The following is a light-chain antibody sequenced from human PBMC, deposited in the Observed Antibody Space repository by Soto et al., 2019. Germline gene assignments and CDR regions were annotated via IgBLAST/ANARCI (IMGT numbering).Light chain of an antibody. V-gene: IGKV1-5*01. CDR3: QQYYTSVYS. Sequence: DFQMTQSPSTLSASVGDTVSITCRASQNVYTWLAWYQQKVGKAPKLLIYDASTLDSGVPSRISGSGSGTDFTLTISSLQPDDLGSYYCQQYYTSVYSFGQGTKLEI. J-gene: IGKJ2*03. CDR1: QNVYTW. CDR2: DAS.